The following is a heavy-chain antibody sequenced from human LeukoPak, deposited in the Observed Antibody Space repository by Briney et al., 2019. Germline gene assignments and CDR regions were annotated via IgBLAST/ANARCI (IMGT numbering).Heavy chain of an antibody. CDR3: AELGITMIGGV. D-gene: IGHD3-10*02. CDR1: GFTFSTYN. J-gene: IGHJ6*04. CDR2: ITSSSSYV. V-gene: IGHV3-21*01. Sequence: GGTLRLSCEASGFTFSTYNMNWVRQAPGKRLEWVSSITSSSSYVFYADSVKGRFTISRDNAKNSLYLQMNSLRAEDTAVYYCAELGITMIGGVWGKGTTVTISS.